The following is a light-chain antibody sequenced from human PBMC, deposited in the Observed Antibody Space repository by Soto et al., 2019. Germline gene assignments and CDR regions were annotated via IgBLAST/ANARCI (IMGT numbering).Light chain of an antibody. CDR1: QTVSSTY. CDR2: GAS. Sequence: EIVLTQSPGTLSLSPGGGATLSCRASQTVSSTYLAWYQQKPGQAPRLLIYGASNRATGIPDRFSGSGSGTDFTLTINGLEPEDFAVYYCQQYGSSSTFGQGTKLEIK. V-gene: IGKV3-20*01. J-gene: IGKJ2*01. CDR3: QQYGSSST.